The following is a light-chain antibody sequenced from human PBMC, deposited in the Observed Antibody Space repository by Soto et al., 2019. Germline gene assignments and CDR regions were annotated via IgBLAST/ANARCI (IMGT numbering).Light chain of an antibody. CDR3: SSYTSSRRV. J-gene: IGLJ2*01. V-gene: IGLV2-14*01. Sequence: QSALTQPASVSGSPGQSITISCIGTSSDVGGYNYVSWYQQHPGKAPKLMMYDVSNRPSGVSNRFSGSKSGNTASLTISGLQAEDEADYYCSSYTSSRRVFGGGTKLTVL. CDR2: DVS. CDR1: SSDVGGYNY.